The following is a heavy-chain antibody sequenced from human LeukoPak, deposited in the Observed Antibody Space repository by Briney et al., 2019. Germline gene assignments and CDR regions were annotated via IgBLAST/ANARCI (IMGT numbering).Heavy chain of an antibody. J-gene: IGHJ6*02. V-gene: IGHV4-59*08. CDR3: TRHDAVPVIGHGMGV. Sequence: SETLSLTCTVSGGSISSYYWSWIRQPPGKGLEWVGYIYYNGITNYNPSLESRVTISVDTSKHQFSLKLSSVAAADTAVYYCTRHDAVPVIGHGMGVWGQGTTVTVSS. CDR1: GGSISSYY. CDR2: IYYNGIT. D-gene: IGHD3-16*02.